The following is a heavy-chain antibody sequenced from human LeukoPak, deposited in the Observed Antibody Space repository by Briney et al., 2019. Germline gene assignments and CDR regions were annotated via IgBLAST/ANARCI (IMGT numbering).Heavy chain of an antibody. CDR2: MHYSGST. CDR1: GASISSYY. J-gene: IGHJ4*02. D-gene: IGHD3-22*01. CDR3: ARFYDRSGPHFDY. V-gene: IGHV4-59*01. Sequence: TSETLSLTCTVSGASISSYYWSWIRQPPGKGLEWIGDMHYSGSTNYNPSLRSRVTIPVDTSKNQFSLKLSSVTAADTAVYYCARFYDRSGPHFDYWGQGTLVTVSS.